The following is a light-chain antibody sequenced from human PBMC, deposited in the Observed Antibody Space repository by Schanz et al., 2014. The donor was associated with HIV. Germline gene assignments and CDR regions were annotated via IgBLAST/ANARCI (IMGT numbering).Light chain of an antibody. CDR1: SSDVGGYNH. J-gene: IGLJ1*01. CDR2: EVT. Sequence: QSALTQPASVSGSPGQSLTISCTGTSSDVGGYNHVSWFQQHPGKAPKLIIYEVTKRPSGVSNRFSGSKSGNTASLTISGLQAEDEADYYCCSYGGGTTPYVFGTGTKLTVL. CDR3: CSYGGGTTPYV. V-gene: IGLV2-14*01.